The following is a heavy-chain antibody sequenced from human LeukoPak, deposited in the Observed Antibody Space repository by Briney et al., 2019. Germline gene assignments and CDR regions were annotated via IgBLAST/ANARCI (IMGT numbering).Heavy chain of an antibody. J-gene: IGHJ4*02. CDR1: GFTFSSYD. CDR2: IGTAGDT. V-gene: IGHV3-13*01. Sequence: PGGSLRLSCAASGFTFSSYDMHWVRQATGKGLEWVSAIGTAGDTYYPSSVKGRFTISRENAKNSLYLQMNSLRAGDTAVYYCARAVYYGSGSYYDYWGQGTLVTVSS. CDR3: ARAVYYGSGSYYDY. D-gene: IGHD3-10*01.